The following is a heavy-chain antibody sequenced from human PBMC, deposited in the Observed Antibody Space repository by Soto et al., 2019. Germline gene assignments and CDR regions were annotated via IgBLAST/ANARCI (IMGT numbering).Heavy chain of an antibody. CDR3: RRDWDYPVL. V-gene: IGHV3-15*01. CDR2: VRSKADGGTT. D-gene: IGHD1-7*01. Sequence: GGSLGLACSASGFTFANAWMSWVRQAPGKGLEWVGRVRSKADGGTTDYAAPVKGRFTISRDDSENTLYLQMNSLKIDDTAVYYCRRDWDYPVLWGQGTLVTVSS. J-gene: IGHJ4*02. CDR1: GFTFANAW.